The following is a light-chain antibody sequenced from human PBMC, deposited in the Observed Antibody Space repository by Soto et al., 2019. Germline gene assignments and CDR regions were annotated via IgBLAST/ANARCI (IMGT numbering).Light chain of an antibody. CDR3: QQYVSSPWT. CDR2: GAS. V-gene: IGKV3-20*01. Sequence: EIGLTQSPGTLSLSPGERATLSCRASQSIRSNFLAWYQQKPGQAPSLLIYGASNRATGIPDRFSGSGSGTDFTLTISRLGPEDFAVYYCQQYVSSPWTFGQGTKVEIE. J-gene: IGKJ1*01. CDR1: QSIRSNF.